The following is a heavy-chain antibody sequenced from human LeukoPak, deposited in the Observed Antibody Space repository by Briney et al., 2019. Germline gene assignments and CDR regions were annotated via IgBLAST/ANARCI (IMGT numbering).Heavy chain of an antibody. Sequence: GASVKVSCKASGYTFTSYGISWVRQATGQGLEWMGWMNPNSGNTGYAQKFQGRVTMTRNTSISTAYMELSSLRSEDTAVYYCARGRMTTGNWFDPWGQGTLVTVSS. D-gene: IGHD4-17*01. CDR1: GYTFTSYG. CDR3: ARGRMTTGNWFDP. J-gene: IGHJ5*02. V-gene: IGHV1-8*02. CDR2: MNPNSGNT.